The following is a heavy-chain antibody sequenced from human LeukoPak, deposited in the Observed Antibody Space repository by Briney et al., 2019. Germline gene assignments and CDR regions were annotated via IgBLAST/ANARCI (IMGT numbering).Heavy chain of an antibody. CDR2: INPSGGST. Sequence: ASVKVSCKASGYTFTSYYMHWVRQAPGQGLEWMGIINPSGGSTSYAQKFQGRVTMTRDMSTSTVYMELSSLRSEDTAVYYCARAEILYYFDYWGQGTLVTVSS. V-gene: IGHV1-46*01. CDR3: ARAEILYYFDY. J-gene: IGHJ4*02. CDR1: GYTFTSYY. D-gene: IGHD2/OR15-2a*01.